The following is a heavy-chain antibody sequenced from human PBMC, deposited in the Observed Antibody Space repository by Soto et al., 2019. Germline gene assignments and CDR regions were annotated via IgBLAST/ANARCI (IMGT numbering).Heavy chain of an antibody. CDR1: GGSISSYY. CDR3: ARGREYDILTKQAYYYYYYMDV. CDR2: IYYSGST. D-gene: IGHD3-9*01. Sequence: SETLSLTCTVSGGSISSYYWSWIRQPPGKGLEWIGYIYYSGSTNYNPSLKSRVTISVDTSKNQFSLKLSSVTAADTAVYYCARGREYDILTKQAYYYYYYMDVWGKGTTVNVSS. J-gene: IGHJ6*03. V-gene: IGHV4-59*08.